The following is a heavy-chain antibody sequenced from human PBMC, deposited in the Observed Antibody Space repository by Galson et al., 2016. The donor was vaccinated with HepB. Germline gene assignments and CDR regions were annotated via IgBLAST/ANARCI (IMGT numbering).Heavy chain of an antibody. CDR2: IYWDEDK. Sequence: PALVKPTQTLTLTCTFSGFSLSTSGEGVGWIRQPPGKALEWLALIYWDEDKRYSPSLKSRLTITKDTSKNQVVLTMTNMDPVDTATYFCAHSVAQQCGDGCYSISGWFEPWGQGTLVTVSS. CDR3: AHSVAQQCGDGCYSISGWFEP. V-gene: IGHV2-5*02. CDR1: GFSLSTSGEG. J-gene: IGHJ5*02. D-gene: IGHD2-21*01.